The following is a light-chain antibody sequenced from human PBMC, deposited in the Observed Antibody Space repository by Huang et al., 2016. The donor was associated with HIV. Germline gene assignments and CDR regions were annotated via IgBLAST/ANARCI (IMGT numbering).Light chain of an antibody. V-gene: IGKV3D-15*01. J-gene: IGKJ4*01. CDR3: QQYDNWPPLT. Sequence: EIVMTQSPATLSVSPGERATLSCRASQSISSNLAWYQQKPGQAPRLLMYGASTRATGIPATFSGSGSVTEFTLTISSLQSEDFAVYYCQQYDNWPPLTFGGGTKVEIK. CDR1: QSISSN. CDR2: GAS.